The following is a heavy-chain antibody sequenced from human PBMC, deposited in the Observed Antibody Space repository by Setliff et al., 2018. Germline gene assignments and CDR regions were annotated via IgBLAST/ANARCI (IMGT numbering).Heavy chain of an antibody. J-gene: IGHJ4*02. CDR2: INHSGST. CDR3: ARQIDYGDFQYFDH. D-gene: IGHD4-17*01. Sequence: PSETLSLTCAVYGGSFSGYYWSWIRQPPGKGLEWIGEINHSGSTNYNPSLKSRVTISVDTSKNQLSLKLNSVTAADTAVYYCARQIDYGDFQYFDHWGQGTLVTVSS. CDR1: GGSFSGYY. V-gene: IGHV4-34*01.